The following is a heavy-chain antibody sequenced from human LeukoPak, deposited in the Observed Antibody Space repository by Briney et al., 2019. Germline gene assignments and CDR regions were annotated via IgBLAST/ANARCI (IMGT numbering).Heavy chain of an antibody. CDR3: AKSRGVTTSHFDY. CDR2: ISWNSGSI. J-gene: IGHJ4*02. CDR1: GFTFDDYA. D-gene: IGHD4-17*01. V-gene: IGHV3-9*01. Sequence: PGGSLRLSCAASGFTFDDYAMHWVRQAPGKGLEWVSGISWNSGSIGYADSVKGRSTISRDNAKNSLYLQMNSLRAEDTALYYCAKSRGVTTSHFDYWGQGTLVTVSS.